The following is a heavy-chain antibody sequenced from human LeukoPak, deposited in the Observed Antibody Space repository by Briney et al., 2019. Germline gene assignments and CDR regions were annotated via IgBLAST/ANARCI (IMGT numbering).Heavy chain of an antibody. CDR2: IYYSGST. CDR1: GGSISSSSYY. Sequence: PSETLSLTCTVAGGSISSSSYYWGWIRQPPGKGLEWIGSIYYSGSTYYNPSLKSRVTISVGTSKNQFSLKLSSVTAADTAVYYCARSWGPTTGTTLRLGPPGTNWFDPWGQGTLVTVSS. D-gene: IGHD1-7*01. J-gene: IGHJ5*02. CDR3: ARSWGPTTGTTLRLGPPGTNWFDP. V-gene: IGHV4-39*07.